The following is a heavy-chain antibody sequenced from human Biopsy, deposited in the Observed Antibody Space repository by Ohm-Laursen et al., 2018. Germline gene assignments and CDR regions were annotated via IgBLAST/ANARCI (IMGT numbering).Heavy chain of an antibody. CDR1: GDSISSDYY. Sequence: TLSLTCTVSGDSISSDYYWTWIRQVPGEGLEWIAYMHHSGPTYTCYNPSLKSRVAISVEVSKNQFSLEVRSVTAADTAVYYCVRGVDYYDPYHYYALDVWGQGTTVTVSS. CDR3: VRGVDYYDPYHYYALDV. D-gene: IGHD3-22*01. CDR2: MHHSGPT. V-gene: IGHV4-31*03. J-gene: IGHJ6*02.